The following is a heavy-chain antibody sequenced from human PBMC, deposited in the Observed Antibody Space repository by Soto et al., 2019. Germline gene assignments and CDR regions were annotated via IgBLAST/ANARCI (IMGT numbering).Heavy chain of an antibody. CDR3: ARDHYGDYYYYYGMDV. CDR1: GYTFTSYG. D-gene: IGHD4-17*01. CDR2: ISAYNGNT. Sequence: ASVKVSCKASGYTFTSYGISWVRQAPGQGLEWMGWISAYNGNTNYAQKLQGRVTMTTDTSTSTAYMELRSLRSDDTAVYYCARDHYGDYYYYYGMDVWGQGTTATVSS. V-gene: IGHV1-18*04. J-gene: IGHJ6*02.